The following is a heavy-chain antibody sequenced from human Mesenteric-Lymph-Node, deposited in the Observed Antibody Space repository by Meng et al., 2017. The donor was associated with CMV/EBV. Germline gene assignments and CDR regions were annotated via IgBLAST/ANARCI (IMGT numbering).Heavy chain of an antibody. CDR2: INAGNGNT. J-gene: IGHJ4*02. CDR3: ARSHHGMMDY. D-gene: IGHD1-14*01. CDR1: GYTFTSYA. Sequence: KVTCKASGYTFTSYAMHWVRQDPGQRLEWMGWINAGNGNTKYSQKFQGRVTITRDTSASTAYMELSSLRSEDTAVYYCARSHHGMMDYWGQGTLVTVSS. V-gene: IGHV1-3*01.